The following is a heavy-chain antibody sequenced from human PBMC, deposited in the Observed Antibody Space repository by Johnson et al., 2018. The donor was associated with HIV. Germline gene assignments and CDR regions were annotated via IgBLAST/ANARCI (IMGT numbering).Heavy chain of an antibody. V-gene: IGHV3-11*04. CDR2: ISSCGSTI. CDR1: GFTFSDYY. CDR3: ARDAPMVGATRGDAFDI. D-gene: IGHD1-26*01. J-gene: IGHJ3*02. Sequence: QAQLVESGGGLVKPGGSLRLSCAASGFTFSDYYMSWIRQAPGKGLEWVSYISSCGSTIYYADSVMGRFTISRDNAKNSLYLQMNSLRAEDTAVYYRARDAPMVGATRGDAFDIWGQGTMFTVSS.